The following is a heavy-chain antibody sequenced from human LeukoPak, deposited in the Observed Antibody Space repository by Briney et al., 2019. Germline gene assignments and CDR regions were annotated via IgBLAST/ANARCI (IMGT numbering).Heavy chain of an antibody. V-gene: IGHV3-21*01. CDR1: GFTFSSYS. Sequence: GGSLRLSCAAPGFTFSSYSMTWVRQAPGKGLEWVSSISSSSSYIYYADSVKGRFTISRDNAKNSLYLQMNSLRAEDTAVYYCAGNGDSYAFDIWGQGTMVTVSS. D-gene: IGHD6-6*01. CDR2: ISSSSSYI. CDR3: AGNGDSYAFDI. J-gene: IGHJ3*02.